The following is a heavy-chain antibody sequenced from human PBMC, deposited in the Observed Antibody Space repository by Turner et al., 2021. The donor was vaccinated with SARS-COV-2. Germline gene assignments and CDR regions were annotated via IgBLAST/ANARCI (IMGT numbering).Heavy chain of an antibody. CDR3: ARGLGGSGDF. CDR1: GFAFGSYW. J-gene: IGHJ4*02. D-gene: IGHD6-25*01. CDR2: IDYDGDKI. Sequence: EVQLVESGGGLVQPGGSLRLSCAASGFAFGSYWMSWVRQATGMGMQWVANIDYDGDKIYYAESVRGRFTVSRDNAYSSLHLDMTSLRVEDTGLYCCARGLGGSGDFWGQGTRVNVSS. V-gene: IGHV3-7*01.